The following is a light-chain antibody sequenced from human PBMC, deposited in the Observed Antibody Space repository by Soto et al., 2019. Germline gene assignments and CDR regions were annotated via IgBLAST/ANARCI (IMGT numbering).Light chain of an antibody. V-gene: IGKV3-20*01. J-gene: IGKJ1*01. CDR2: DTS. CDR1: XXVSSSY. CDR3: QQCGSSPS. Sequence: EXVXTXXPGTLXXXXXXXXXXXXXXXXXVSSSYLAWYQQKPGQAPRLLIYDTSSRATGIPDRFSGSGSGTDFTLAISRLEPEDFAVYYCQQCGSSPSFGQGTKVELK.